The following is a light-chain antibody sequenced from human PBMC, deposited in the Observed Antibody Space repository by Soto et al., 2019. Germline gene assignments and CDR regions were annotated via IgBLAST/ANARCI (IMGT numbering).Light chain of an antibody. Sequence: EILLTQSPGTLSLSPGERATLSCGASQSVTSNYLAWYKQKPGQAPRLLIFGASIRVTGIPDRFIGSGSGTDFTLTISRLEPEDFAVYYCQHYVTSLTTFGQGTQVDIK. CDR3: QHYVTSLTT. V-gene: IGKV3-20*01. CDR1: QSVTSNY. J-gene: IGKJ1*01. CDR2: GAS.